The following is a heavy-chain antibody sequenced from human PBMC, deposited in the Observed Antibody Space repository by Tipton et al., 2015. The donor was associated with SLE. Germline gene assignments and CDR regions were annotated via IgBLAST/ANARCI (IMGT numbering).Heavy chain of an antibody. V-gene: IGHV3-23*01. CDR1: GFSVSSNY. Sequence: GSLRLSCAASGFSVSSNYMSWVRQAPGKGLEWVSTISPSSATTYYADSLKGRFTISRDNSKKTLYLQMKSLRVDDTAVYYCSKNLSPDIAVSGDWGQGTLVTVSS. J-gene: IGHJ4*02. D-gene: IGHD6-19*01. CDR2: ISPSSATT. CDR3: SKNLSPDIAVSGD.